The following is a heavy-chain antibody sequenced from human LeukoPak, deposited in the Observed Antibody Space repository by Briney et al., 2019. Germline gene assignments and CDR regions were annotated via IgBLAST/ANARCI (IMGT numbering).Heavy chain of an antibody. Sequence: GGSLRLSCAASGFTFDHYSMHWVRQAPGKGLEWVSLISWDGGSTYYADSVKGRFTISRDNSKNSLSLQMNSLRAEDSALYYCAKDGKNYFDYWGQGTLVTVSS. J-gene: IGHJ4*02. CDR1: GFTFDHYS. V-gene: IGHV3-43*01. CDR2: ISWDGGST. CDR3: AKDGKNYFDY.